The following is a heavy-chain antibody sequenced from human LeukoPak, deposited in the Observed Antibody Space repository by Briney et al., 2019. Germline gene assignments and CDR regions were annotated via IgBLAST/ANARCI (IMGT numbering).Heavy chain of an antibody. V-gene: IGHV4-4*02. CDR2: IYHSGST. CDR3: ARGRGYDFWSGPPTAAFDY. D-gene: IGHD3-3*01. Sequence: SETLSLTCAVSGGSISSSNWWSWVRQPPGKGLEWIGEIYHSGSTNYNPSLKSRVTISVDKSKNQFSLKLSSVTAADTAVYYCARGRGYDFWSGPPTAAFDYWGQGTLVTVSS. J-gene: IGHJ4*02. CDR1: GGSISSSNW.